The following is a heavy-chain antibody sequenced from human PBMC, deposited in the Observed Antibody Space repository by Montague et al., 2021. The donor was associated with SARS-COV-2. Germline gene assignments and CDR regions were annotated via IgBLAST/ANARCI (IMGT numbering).Heavy chain of an antibody. CDR1: GGSVNSGNYY. CDR3: ARDTEVEIRTYSYYKFDG. Sequence: TLSLTCTVSGGSVNSGNYYWSWIRQPAGKRLEWKGRISTSGNTNYNLSLKSRLSILVDTSKNQFSLNLRSVTAADTAVYYCARDTEVEIRTYSYYKFDGWGLGTPVTVSS. CDR2: ISTSGNT. V-gene: IGHV4-61*02. D-gene: IGHD2-21*01. J-gene: IGHJ4*03.